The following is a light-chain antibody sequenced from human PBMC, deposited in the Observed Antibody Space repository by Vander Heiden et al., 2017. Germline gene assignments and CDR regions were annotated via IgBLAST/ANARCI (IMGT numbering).Light chain of an antibody. Sequence: EVALTQSPGTLSLSPGERVTLSCRPSQSVRHNYVAWYRHRPGQPPRLLIHAASTRATGIPDRFSGSGSGTDFTLTINRLEPEDSATLYCQQYGSTPLTFGPGTKVEVK. V-gene: IGKV3-20*01. CDR1: QSVRHNY. J-gene: IGKJ3*01. CDR2: AAS. CDR3: QQYGSTPLT.